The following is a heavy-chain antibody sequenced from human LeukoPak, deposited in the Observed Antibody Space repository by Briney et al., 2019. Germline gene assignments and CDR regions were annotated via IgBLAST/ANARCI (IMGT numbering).Heavy chain of an antibody. J-gene: IGHJ4*02. D-gene: IGHD3-22*01. CDR1: GFTFSSYA. CDR2: ISGSGGST. Sequence: GGSLRLSCVASGFTFSSYAMSWVRQAPGKGLEWVSAISGSGGSTYYADSVKGRFTISRDNSKNTLYLQMNSLRAEDTAVYYCAKDQYYYDSSGYPLDYWGQGTLVTVSS. CDR3: AKDQYYYDSSGYPLDY. V-gene: IGHV3-23*01.